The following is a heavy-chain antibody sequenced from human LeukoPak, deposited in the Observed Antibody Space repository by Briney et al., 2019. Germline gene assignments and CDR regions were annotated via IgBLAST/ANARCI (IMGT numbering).Heavy chain of an antibody. CDR3: ARHAADLKSYSNGLDY. CDR1: GGSISSGSYY. V-gene: IGHV4-61*02. J-gene: IGHJ4*02. CDR2: IYTSGST. Sequence: SQTLSLTCTVSGGSISSGSYYWSWIRQPAGKGLEWIGRIYTSGSTNYNPSLKSRVTISVDTSKNQFSLKLGSVTAADTAVYYCARHAADLKSYSNGLDYWGQGTLVTVSS. D-gene: IGHD4-11*01.